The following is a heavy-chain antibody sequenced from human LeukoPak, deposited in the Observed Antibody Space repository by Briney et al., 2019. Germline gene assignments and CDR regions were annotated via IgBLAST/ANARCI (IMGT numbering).Heavy chain of an antibody. CDR2: INWSGGST. CDR3: ARAPISSPFYFDY. Sequence: GGSLRLSCTASGFAFDEHGMSWVRQVPGKGLEWVSGINWSGGSTGYADPLRGRFTISRDNAKNSLYLQMDSLRAEDTALYYCARAPISSPFYFDYWGQGTLVTVSS. D-gene: IGHD2-2*01. V-gene: IGHV3-20*04. J-gene: IGHJ4*02. CDR1: GFAFDEHG.